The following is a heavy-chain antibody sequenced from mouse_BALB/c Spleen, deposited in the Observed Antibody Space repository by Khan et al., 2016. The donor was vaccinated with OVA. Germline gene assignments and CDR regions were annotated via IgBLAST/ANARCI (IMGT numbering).Heavy chain of an antibody. CDR3: ARDGSRYNYAIDY. V-gene: IGHV3-2*02. CDR1: GYSITSDYA. CDR2: ISYSGST. J-gene: IGHJ4*01. D-gene: IGHD2-3*01. Sequence: EVQLVESGPGLVKPSQSLSLTCTVTGYSITSDYAWNWIRQFPGNKLEWMGYISYSGSTNYNPALKSRISITRDTSKNQFFLQFNSVTTEDIATYYCARDGSRYNYAIDYWGQGTSVTVSS.